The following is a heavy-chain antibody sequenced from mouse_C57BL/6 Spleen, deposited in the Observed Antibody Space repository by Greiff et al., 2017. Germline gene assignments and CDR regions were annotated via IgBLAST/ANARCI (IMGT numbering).Heavy chain of an antibody. V-gene: IGHV1-69*01. Sequence: QVQLQQPGAELVMPGASVKLSCKASGYTFTSYWMHWVKQRPGQGLEWIGEIDPSDSYTNYNQKFKNKATLTVDKSSSTAYMQLSSLTSEDSAVYYSARHDYGPYVGDWGQGTTLTVSS. D-gene: IGHD1-2*01. CDR2: IDPSDSYT. CDR3: ARHDYGPYVGD. CDR1: GYTFTSYW. J-gene: IGHJ2*01.